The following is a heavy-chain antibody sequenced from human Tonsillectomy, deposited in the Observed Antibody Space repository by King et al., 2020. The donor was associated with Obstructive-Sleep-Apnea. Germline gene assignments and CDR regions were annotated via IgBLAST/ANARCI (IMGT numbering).Heavy chain of an antibody. Sequence: VQLVESGGVVVQPGESLRLSCAASGFTFDDYAMHWVCQAPGKGLEWVALISWDGGTTYYADSVKGRFTISRDNSKNSLYLQMNSLRAEETALYYCAKAARDTRLDYWGQGTLVTVSS. D-gene: IGHD2-15*01. V-gene: IGHV3-43D*03. CDR1: GFTFDDYA. CDR2: ISWDGGTT. J-gene: IGHJ4*02. CDR3: AKAARDTRLDY.